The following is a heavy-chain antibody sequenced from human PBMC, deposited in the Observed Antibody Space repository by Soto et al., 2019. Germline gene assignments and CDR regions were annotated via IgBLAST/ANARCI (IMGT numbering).Heavy chain of an antibody. J-gene: IGHJ5*02. D-gene: IGHD6-13*01. CDR3: AREGGSSFNWFDP. V-gene: IGHV1-69*08. Sequence: QVQLVQSGAEVKKPGSSVKVSCKASGGTFSSYTISWVRQAPGQGLEWMGRIIPILGIANYAQKFQGRVTITADKSTSTAYRELSSLRSEDTAVYYCAREGGSSFNWFDPWGQGTLVTVSS. CDR2: IIPILGIA. CDR1: GGTFSSYT.